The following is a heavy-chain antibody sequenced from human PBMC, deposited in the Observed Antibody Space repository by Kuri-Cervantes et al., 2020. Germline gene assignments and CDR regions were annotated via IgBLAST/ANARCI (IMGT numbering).Heavy chain of an antibody. CDR2: ISSSSSLI. Sequence: GESLKISCAASGFSFNSYTLNWVRQAPGKGLEWVSSISSSSSLINYADSVKGRFTISRDNAKNSLYLQINSLRAEDTAVYYCARDDSMDVWGNGTTVTVSS. CDR1: GFSFNSYT. J-gene: IGHJ6*03. V-gene: IGHV3-21*04. CDR3: ARDDSMDV.